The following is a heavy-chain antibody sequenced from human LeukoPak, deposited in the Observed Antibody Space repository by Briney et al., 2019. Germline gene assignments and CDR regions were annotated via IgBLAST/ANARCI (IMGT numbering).Heavy chain of an antibody. Sequence: SGPTLVNPTQTLTLTCTFSGFSLSTSGVGVGWIRQPPGEALEWLALIYWDDDKRYSPSLKSRLTITKDTSKNQVVLTMTNMDPVDTATYYCAHSGTYYDFWSGSDYYYGMDVWGQGTTVTVSS. J-gene: IGHJ6*02. CDR3: AHSGTYYDFWSGSDYYYGMDV. CDR2: IYWDDDK. D-gene: IGHD3-3*01. V-gene: IGHV2-5*02. CDR1: GFSLSTSGVG.